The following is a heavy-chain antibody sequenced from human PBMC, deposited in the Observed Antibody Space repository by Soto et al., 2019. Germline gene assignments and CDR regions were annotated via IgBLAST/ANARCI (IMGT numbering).Heavy chain of an antibody. D-gene: IGHD3-10*01. V-gene: IGHV1-18*01. CDR1: GYTFTSYG. CDR3: ARVYRITMVRGELSEY. Sequence: QVQLVQSGAEVKKPGASVKVSCKASGYTFTSYGISWVRQAPGQGLEWMGWISAYNGNTNYAQKLQGRVTMATGTSTSTAYMELRSLRSDGTAVYYCARVYRITMVRGELSEYWGQGTLVTVSS. J-gene: IGHJ4*02. CDR2: ISAYNGNT.